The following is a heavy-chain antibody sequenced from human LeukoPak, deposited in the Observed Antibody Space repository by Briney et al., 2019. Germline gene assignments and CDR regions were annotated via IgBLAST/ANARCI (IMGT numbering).Heavy chain of an antibody. Sequence: SETLSLTCAVYGGSFSDYYWTWIRQSPGKGLEWIGEINHSGNTNYSPSLKSRATISVDTSKNQFSLKLSSVTAADTAVYYCARDYSGYDNGFDYWGQGTLVTVSS. J-gene: IGHJ4*02. D-gene: IGHD5-12*01. CDR2: INHSGNT. V-gene: IGHV4-34*01. CDR3: ARDYSGYDNGFDY. CDR1: GGSFSDYY.